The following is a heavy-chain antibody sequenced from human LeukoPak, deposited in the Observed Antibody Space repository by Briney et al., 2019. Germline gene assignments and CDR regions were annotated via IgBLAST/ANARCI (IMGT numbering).Heavy chain of an antibody. J-gene: IGHJ4*02. V-gene: IGHV1-3*01. CDR1: ENTFTSNA. CDR3: ARAGYYDFWSGYYHEGARALRY. Sequence: GASVKVSCKASENTFTSNAMHWVRQAPGQRLEWMGWINAGNGNTKYSQKFQGRVTITRDTSASTAYMELSSLRSEDTAVYYCARAGYYDFWSGYYHEGARALRYWGQGILVTVSS. CDR2: INAGNGNT. D-gene: IGHD3-3*01.